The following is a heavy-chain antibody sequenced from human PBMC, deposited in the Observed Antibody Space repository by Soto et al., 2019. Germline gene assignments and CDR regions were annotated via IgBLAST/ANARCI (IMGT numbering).Heavy chain of an antibody. V-gene: IGHV3-21*01. Sequence: GGSLRLSCAASGFTFGSYSMNWVRQAPGKGLEWVSSISYSSSYMYYADSVKGRFTISRDNAKNSLYLQMNGLRAEDTAVYYCAKGWTTVTRVGCWGQGTLVTVSS. CDR3: AKGWTTVTRVGC. J-gene: IGHJ4*02. CDR2: ISYSSSYM. D-gene: IGHD4-17*01. CDR1: GFTFGSYS.